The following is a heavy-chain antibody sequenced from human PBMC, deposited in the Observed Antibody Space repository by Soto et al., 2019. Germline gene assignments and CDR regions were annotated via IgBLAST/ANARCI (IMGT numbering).Heavy chain of an antibody. CDR1: GFSLSTSGLC. J-gene: IGHJ4*02. CDR2: IDWDEDK. CDR3: ARTHIAVAGTAFDN. D-gene: IGHD6-19*01. Sequence: SGPTRVNPTQTLTLTCTFSGFSLSTSGLCVSWIRQPPGKALEWLARIDWDEDKHFSTSLKTRLTISKDTSKNQVVLTMTNMDPVDTATYYCARTHIAVAGTAFDNWGQGTLVTVSS. V-gene: IGHV2-70*11.